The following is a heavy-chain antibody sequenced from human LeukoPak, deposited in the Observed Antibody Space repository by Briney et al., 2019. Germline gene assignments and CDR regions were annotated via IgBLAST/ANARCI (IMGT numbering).Heavy chain of an antibody. J-gene: IGHJ4*02. D-gene: IGHD6-19*01. CDR3: AKDRQWQVKDFDH. CDR1: GFTYSSYW. Sequence: GGSLRLSRVASGFTYSSYWMHGVRQAPGKGLVWVSRINSDESSTSYADSMKGGFTISRDNAKNTLYLQMNSLRAEDTAVYYCAKDRQWQVKDFDHWGQGTVVTVSS. CDR2: INSDESST. V-gene: IGHV3-74*01.